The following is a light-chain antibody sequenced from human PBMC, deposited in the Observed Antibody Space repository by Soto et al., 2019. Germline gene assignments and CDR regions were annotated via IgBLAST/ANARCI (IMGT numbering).Light chain of an antibody. CDR2: EVT. CDR1: ISDVGSYSH. J-gene: IGLJ1*01. CDR3: ISYTGSSTPYV. Sequence: QSSLSPRPSVFGSPGQSISISCSRTISDVGSYSHVAWYQQFPGKTPKLIIYEVTYRPSGVSHRFYASTSGKKASLTISGLQAGDEADYYCISYTGSSTPYVCGTGTNVTV. V-gene: IGLV2-14*01.